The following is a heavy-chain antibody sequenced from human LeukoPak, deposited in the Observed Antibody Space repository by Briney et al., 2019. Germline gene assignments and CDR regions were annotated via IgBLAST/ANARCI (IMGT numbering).Heavy chain of an antibody. CDR3: ARNYGSGRGLDY. CDR1: GFTFSDYY. CDR2: IYNSGSYT. Sequence: PGGPLRLSCAPSGFTFSDYYMSWIRQAPGTGLEWVSYIYNSGSYTNYADSVKGRFTITRDNAKKSLYLQMNSLRAEDTAVYYCARNYGSGRGLDYWGQGTLVTVFS. J-gene: IGHJ4*02. V-gene: IGHV3-11*03. D-gene: IGHD3-10*01.